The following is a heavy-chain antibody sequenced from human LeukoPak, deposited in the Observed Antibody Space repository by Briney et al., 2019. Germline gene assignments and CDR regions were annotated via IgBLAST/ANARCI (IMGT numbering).Heavy chain of an antibody. V-gene: IGHV6-1*01. CDR3: AKNFGDSNWFDP. D-gene: IGHD4-17*01. CDR1: GDSVSSNSAA. Sequence: SQTLSLTCAISGDSVSSNSAAWNWIRQSPSRGLEWLGRTYYRSNWFNDFALSVKSRITINPDTSKNQFSLQLNSVTPEDTAVYYCAKNFGDSNWFDPWGQGTLVTVSS. CDR2: TYYRSNWFN. J-gene: IGHJ5*02.